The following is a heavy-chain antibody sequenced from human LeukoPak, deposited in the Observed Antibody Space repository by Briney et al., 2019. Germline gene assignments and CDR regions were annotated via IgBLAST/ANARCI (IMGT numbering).Heavy chain of an antibody. CDR3: AKGGRDYSNPLGY. J-gene: IGHJ4*02. CDR2: ISGSSGST. CDR1: GFTFSSYA. V-gene: IGHV3-23*01. D-gene: IGHD4-11*01. Sequence: PGGSLRLSCAASGFTFSSYAMSWVRQAPGKGLEWVSTISGSSGSTYYADSVKGRFTISRDNSKNTLYLQMNSLRAEDTAVYYCAKGGRDYSNPLGYWGQGTLVTVSS.